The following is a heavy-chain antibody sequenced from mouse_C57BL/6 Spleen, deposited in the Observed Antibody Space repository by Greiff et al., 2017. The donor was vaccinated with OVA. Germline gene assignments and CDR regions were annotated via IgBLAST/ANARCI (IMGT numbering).Heavy chain of an antibody. J-gene: IGHJ2*01. V-gene: IGHV1-61*01. CDR3: ARSRIYYYGSSLNYFDY. Sequence: QVQLQQPGAELVRPGSSVKLSCKASGYTFTSYWMDWVKQRPGQGLEWIGNIYPSDSETHYNQKFKDKATLTVDKSSSTAYMQLSSLTSEDSAVYYCARSRIYYYGSSLNYFDYWGQGTTLTVSS. D-gene: IGHD1-1*01. CDR2: IYPSDSET. CDR1: GYTFTSYW.